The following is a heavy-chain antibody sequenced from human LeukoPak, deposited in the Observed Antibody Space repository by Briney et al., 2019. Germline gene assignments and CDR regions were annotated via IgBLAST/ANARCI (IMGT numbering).Heavy chain of an antibody. CDR3: ATPYGSGSYWAPYYMDV. J-gene: IGHJ6*03. V-gene: IGHV3-48*02. CDR2: IISSNSAI. D-gene: IGHD3-10*01. CDR1: GFSFNSYT. Sequence: GGSLRLSCAASGFSFNSYTMNWVRQAPGKGLGWVSYIISSNSAIYYADSVKGRFTISRDNAKNSLYLQMNSLRDEDTAVYYCATPYGSGSYWAPYYMDVWGKGTTVTVSS.